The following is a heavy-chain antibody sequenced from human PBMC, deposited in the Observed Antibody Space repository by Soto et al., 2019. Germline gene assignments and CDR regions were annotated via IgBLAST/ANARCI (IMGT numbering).Heavy chain of an antibody. J-gene: IGHJ5*02. CDR2: IYHSGST. CDR1: GGSISSGGYS. Sequence: SETLSLTCAVSGGSISSGGYSWSWIRQPPGKGLEWIGYIYHSGSTYYNPSLKSRVTISVDRSKNQFSLKLSSVTAADTAVYYCVTTRGIAVGGSFDHWGQGTLVTVSS. V-gene: IGHV4-30-2*01. D-gene: IGHD6-13*01. CDR3: VTTRGIAVGGSFDH.